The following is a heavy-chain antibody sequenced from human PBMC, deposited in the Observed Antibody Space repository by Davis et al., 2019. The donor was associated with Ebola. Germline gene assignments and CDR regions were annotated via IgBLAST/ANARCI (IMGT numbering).Heavy chain of an antibody. CDR2: ISGSGGST. CDR1: GFTFSSYA. CDR3: AKDDY. J-gene: IGHJ4*02. Sequence: GESPKISCAASGFTFSSYAMSWVRQAPGKGLEWVSAISGSGGSTYYADSVKGRFTISRDNAKNSLYLQMNSLRDEDTAVYYCAKDDYWGQGTLVTVSS. V-gene: IGHV3-23*01.